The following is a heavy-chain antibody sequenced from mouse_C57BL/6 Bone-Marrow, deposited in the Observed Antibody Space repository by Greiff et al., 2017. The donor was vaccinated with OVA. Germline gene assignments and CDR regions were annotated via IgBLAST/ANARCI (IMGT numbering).Heavy chain of an antibody. CDR1: GYTFTSYW. V-gene: IGHV1-64*01. CDR3: AMSCVTRYFEF. CDR2: IHPNSGST. D-gene: IGHD2-13*01. J-gene: IGHJ1*03. Sequence: QVQLQQPGAELVKPGASVKLSCKASGYTFTSYWMHWVKQRPGQGLEWIGMIHPNSGSTNYNEKFKSKATLTVDKSSSTAYMQLSSLKSEDSAVYYWAMSCVTRYFEFWDTGTTVTVSS.